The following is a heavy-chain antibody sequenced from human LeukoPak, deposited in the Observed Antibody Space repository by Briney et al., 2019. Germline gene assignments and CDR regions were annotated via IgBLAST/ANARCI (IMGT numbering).Heavy chain of an antibody. CDR1: GYTFTSYA. V-gene: IGHV7-4-1*02. D-gene: IGHD2-15*01. CDR3: ARAVVVAATNWFDP. J-gene: IGHJ5*02. Sequence: ASVKVSCKASGYTFTSYAMNWVRQAPGQGLEWMGWINTNTGDPTYSQGFTGRFVFSLDTSVSTAYLQISSLKAEDTAVYCCARAVVVAATNWFDPWGQGTLVTVSS. CDR2: INTNTGDP.